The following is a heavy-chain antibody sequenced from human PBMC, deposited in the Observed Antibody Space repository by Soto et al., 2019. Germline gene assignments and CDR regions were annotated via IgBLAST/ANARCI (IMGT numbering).Heavy chain of an antibody. CDR2: IIPICGTA. D-gene: IGHD3-3*01. J-gene: IGHJ6*02. CDR1: AGTFSSSA. V-gene: IGHV1-69*13. Sequence: SPKVSSKTSAGTFSSSAISWGRQAPGQGREWMGGIIPICGTANYAQKFNGRVTITADESTSTAYMELSSLRSEDTAVYYCARASLRFLERSTEYYYYYGMDVWGQGTTVTVSS. CDR3: ARASLRFLERSTEYYYYYGMDV.